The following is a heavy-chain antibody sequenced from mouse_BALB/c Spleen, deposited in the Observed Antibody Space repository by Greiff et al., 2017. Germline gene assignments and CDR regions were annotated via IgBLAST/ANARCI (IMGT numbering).Heavy chain of an antibody. V-gene: IGHV14-3*02. CDR2: IDPANGNT. D-gene: IGHD4-1*02. Sequence: VHVKQSGAELVKPGASVKLSCTASGFNIKDTYMHWVKQRPDQGLEWIGRIDPANGNTKYDPKFQGKATITADTSSNTAYLQLSSLTSEDTAVYYCASNWDGYFDVWGAGTTVTVSS. J-gene: IGHJ1*01. CDR1: GFNIKDTY. CDR3: ASNWDGYFDV.